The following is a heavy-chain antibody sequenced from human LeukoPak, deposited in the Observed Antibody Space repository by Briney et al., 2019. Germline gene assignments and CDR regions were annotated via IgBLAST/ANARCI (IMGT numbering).Heavy chain of an antibody. J-gene: IGHJ4*02. Sequence: PGRSLRLSCAASGFTFSSYGMHWVRQTPGKGLEWVAVIWYDGSNKYYADSVKGRFTISRDNSKNTLYLQMNSLRAEDTAVYYCARDQGYSYGLTYYFDYWGQGTLVTVSS. CDR1: GFTFSSYG. CDR3: ARDQGYSYGLTYYFDY. CDR2: IWYDGSNK. V-gene: IGHV3-33*01. D-gene: IGHD5-18*01.